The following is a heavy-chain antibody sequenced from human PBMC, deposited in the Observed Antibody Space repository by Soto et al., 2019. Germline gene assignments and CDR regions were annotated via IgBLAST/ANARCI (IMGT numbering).Heavy chain of an antibody. CDR3: AKNGQPPYYYYGMDV. J-gene: IGHJ6*02. D-gene: IGHD2-8*01. CDR1: GYTFSRYC. CDR2: ISGYNGDT. Sequence: ASVNVSCKTSGYTFSRYCISWVRQSPGQGLEWMGWISGYNGDTNYAQKVQGRVTMTIDTSTYTAYMELRSLTSDDTAIYYCAKNGQPPYYYYGMDVWGQGTTVTVSS. V-gene: IGHV1-18*01.